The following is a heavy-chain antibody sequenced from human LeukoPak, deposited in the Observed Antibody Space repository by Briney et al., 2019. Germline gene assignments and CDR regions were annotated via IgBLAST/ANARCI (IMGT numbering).Heavy chain of an antibody. CDR3: ARDLEGITGTTEEFDY. D-gene: IGHD1-20*01. CDR2: IKQDGSEK. Sequence: PGGTLRLSCAASGFTFSSYWMSWVRQAPGKGLEWVANIKQDGSEKYYVDSVKGRFTISRDNAKNSLYLQMNSLRSEDTAVYYCARDLEGITGTTEEFDYWSQGTLVTVSS. J-gene: IGHJ4*02. V-gene: IGHV3-7*01. CDR1: GFTFSSYW.